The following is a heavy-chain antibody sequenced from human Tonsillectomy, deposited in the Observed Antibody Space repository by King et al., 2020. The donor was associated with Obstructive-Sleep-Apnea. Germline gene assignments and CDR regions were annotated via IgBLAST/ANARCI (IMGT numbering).Heavy chain of an antibody. CDR1: GYTFTSYY. D-gene: IGHD3-10*01. Sequence: QLVQSGAEVKKPGASVKVSCKASGYTFTSYYMHWVRQAPGQGLEWMGIINPSGGSTSYAQKFQGRVTMTRDTSTSTVYMELSSLRSEDTAVCYCARGDVLLWFGELLPFDYWGQGTLVTVSS. CDR2: INPSGGST. CDR3: ARGDVLLWFGELLPFDY. J-gene: IGHJ4*02. V-gene: IGHV1-46*03.